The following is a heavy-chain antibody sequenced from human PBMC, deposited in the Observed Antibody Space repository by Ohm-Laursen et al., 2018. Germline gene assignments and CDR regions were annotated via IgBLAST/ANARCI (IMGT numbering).Heavy chain of an antibody. D-gene: IGHD3-9*01. CDR3: ATSPHDIMSSKDY. V-gene: IGHV4-31*03. CDR2: IYYSGST. CDR1: GGSISSGGYY. Sequence: TLSLTCTVSGGSISSGGYYWSWIRQHPGKGLEWIGYIYYSGSTYYNLSLKSRVTMSVDTSKNQFSVKLTSVTAVDTAVYYCATSPHDIMSSKDYWGQGTLVTVSS. J-gene: IGHJ4*02.